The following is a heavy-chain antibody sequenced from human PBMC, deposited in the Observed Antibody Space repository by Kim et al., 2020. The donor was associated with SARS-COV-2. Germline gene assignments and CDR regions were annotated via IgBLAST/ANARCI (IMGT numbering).Heavy chain of an antibody. CDR3: ARRTHLWFGELSTRLDYFDY. V-gene: IGHV4-34*01. Sequence: SETLSLTCAVYGGSFSGYYWSWIRQPPGKGLEWIGEINHSGSTNYNPSLKSRVTISVDTSKNQFSLKLSSVTAADTAVYYCARRTHLWFGELSTRLDYFDYWGQGTLVTVSS. CDR1: GGSFSGYY. J-gene: IGHJ4*02. CDR2: INHSGST. D-gene: IGHD3-10*01.